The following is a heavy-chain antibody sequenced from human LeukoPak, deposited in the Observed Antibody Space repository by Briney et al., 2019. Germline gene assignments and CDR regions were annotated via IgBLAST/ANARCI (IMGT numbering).Heavy chain of an antibody. V-gene: IGHV1-18*01. CDR3: ARDRTLITMVRGVIWPVFDY. J-gene: IGHJ4*02. CDR2: NSAYNGNT. D-gene: IGHD3-10*01. Sequence: ASVKVSCKASGYTFTSYGISWVRQAPGQGLEWMGWNSAYNGNTNYAQKLQGRVTMTTDTSTSTAYMELRSLRSDDTAVYYCARDRTLITMVRGVIWPVFDYWGQGTLVTVSS. CDR1: GYTFTSYG.